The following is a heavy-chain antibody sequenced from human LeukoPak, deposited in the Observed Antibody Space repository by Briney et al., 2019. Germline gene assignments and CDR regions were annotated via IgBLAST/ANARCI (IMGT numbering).Heavy chain of an antibody. CDR1: GYTLTELS. CDR2: FDPEDGET. CDR3: AQAGNTASWFDP. Sequence: GASVKVSCKVSGYTLTELSMHWVRQAPGKGLEWMGGFDPEDGETIYAQKFQGRVTMTEDTSTDTAYMELSSLRSEDTAVYYCAQAGNTASWFDPWGQGTLVTVSS. D-gene: IGHD5-18*01. J-gene: IGHJ5*02. V-gene: IGHV1-24*01.